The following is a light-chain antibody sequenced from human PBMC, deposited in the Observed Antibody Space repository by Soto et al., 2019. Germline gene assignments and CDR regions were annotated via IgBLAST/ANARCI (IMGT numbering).Light chain of an antibody. CDR2: EDN. J-gene: IGLJ3*02. Sequence: NFMLTQPHSVSASPGKTVTISCTRSSGSIGSSYVQWYQQRPGSSPTTVIFEDNQRPTGVPVRFSGSIDGSSNSASLVISGLRTEDEADYYCQSYDTSNPLVFGGGTKLTVL. CDR3: QSYDTSNPLV. V-gene: IGLV6-57*01. CDR1: SGSIGSSY.